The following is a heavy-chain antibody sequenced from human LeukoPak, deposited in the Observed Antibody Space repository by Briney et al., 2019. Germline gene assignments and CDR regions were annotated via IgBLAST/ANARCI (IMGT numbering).Heavy chain of an antibody. CDR2: IYYSGST. CDR3: ASGGTYGDYDLSAEYFQH. Sequence: SETLSLTCTVSGGSISSYYWSWIRQPPGRGLEWIGYIYYSGSTNYNPSLKSRVTISVDTSKNQFSLKLSSVAAADTAVYYCASGGTYGDYDLSAEYFQHWGQGTLVTVSS. V-gene: IGHV4-59*08. J-gene: IGHJ1*01. CDR1: GGSISSYY. D-gene: IGHD4-17*01.